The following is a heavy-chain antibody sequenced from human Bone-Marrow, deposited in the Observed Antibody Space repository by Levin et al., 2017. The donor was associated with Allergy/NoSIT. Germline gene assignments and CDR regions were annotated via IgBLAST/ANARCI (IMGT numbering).Heavy chain of an antibody. Sequence: SQTLSLTCTVSGPSSGFSFWGWIRQPPGKGLEWIGSFFYSGTTYYKSSLKGRVTIFGDTSKNQISMNLSSVTAADTAVYYCARHMGFYGAGSLWFDPWGQGTLVTVSS. CDR2: FFYSGTT. J-gene: IGHJ5*02. CDR1: GPSSGFSF. V-gene: IGHV4-39*01. D-gene: IGHD3-10*01. CDR3: ARHMGFYGAGSLWFDP.